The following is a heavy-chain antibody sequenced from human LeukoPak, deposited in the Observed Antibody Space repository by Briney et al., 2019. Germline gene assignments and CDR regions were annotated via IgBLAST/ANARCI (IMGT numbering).Heavy chain of an antibody. Sequence: SETLSLTCTVSGGSISSSSYYWGWIRQPPGKGLEWIGSIYYSGSTYYNPSLKSRVTISVDTSKNQFSLKLSSVTAADTAVYYCARISGSYTPWYFDYWGQGTLVTVSS. CDR3: ARISGSYTPWYFDY. CDR1: GGSISSSSYY. J-gene: IGHJ4*02. CDR2: IYYSGST. D-gene: IGHD1-26*01. V-gene: IGHV4-39*01.